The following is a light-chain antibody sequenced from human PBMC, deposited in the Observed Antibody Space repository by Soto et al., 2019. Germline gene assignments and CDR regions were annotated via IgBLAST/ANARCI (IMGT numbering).Light chain of an antibody. Sequence: QSVLTQPASVSGSPGQSITISCTGTSSDVGGYNYVSWYQQHPGKAPKLMIYDVSNRPSGVSNRFSGSKSGNTASLTISGLQAEDEADYYCSSYTSSSTPVVFVAGTQLTVL. J-gene: IGLJ2*01. CDR3: SSYTSSSTPVV. CDR2: DVS. CDR1: SSDVGGYNY. V-gene: IGLV2-14*01.